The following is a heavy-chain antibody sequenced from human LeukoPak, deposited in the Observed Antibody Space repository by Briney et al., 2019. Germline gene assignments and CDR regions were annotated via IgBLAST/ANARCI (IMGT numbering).Heavy chain of an antibody. CDR2: IIPIFGTA. CDR1: GGTFSSYA. V-gene: IGHV1-69*05. D-gene: IGHD5-18*01. CDR3: ARDYTAMVTSRIEPPRD. Sequence: GASVKVSCKASGGTFSSYAISWVRQAPGQGLEWMGRIIPIFGTANYAQKFQGRVTITTDESTSTAYMELSSLRSEDTAVYYCARDYTAMVTSRIEPPRDRGQGTLVTVSS. J-gene: IGHJ4*02.